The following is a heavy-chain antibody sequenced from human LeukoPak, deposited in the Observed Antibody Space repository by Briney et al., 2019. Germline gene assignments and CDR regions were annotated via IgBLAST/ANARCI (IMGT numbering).Heavy chain of an antibody. CDR2: IYYSGST. J-gene: IGHJ3*02. CDR3: ARRGLSGSTLVDAFDI. V-gene: IGHV4-39*01. CDR1: GGSISSSSYY. Sequence: SETLSLTCTVSGGSISSSSYYWGWIRQPPGKGLEWIGSIYYSGSTYYNPSLKSRVTISVDTSKNQFSLKLSSVTAADTAVYYCARRGLSGSTLVDAFDIWGQGQWSPSLQ. D-gene: IGHD1-26*01.